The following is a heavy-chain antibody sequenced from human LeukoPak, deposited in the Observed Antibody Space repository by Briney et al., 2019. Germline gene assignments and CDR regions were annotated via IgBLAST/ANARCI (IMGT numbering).Heavy chain of an antibody. CDR2: ISSNGGSP. J-gene: IGHJ6*02. Sequence: GGSLRLSCAASGFTFSSYAMHWVRQAPGKGLEYVSAISSNGGSPYYANSVKGRFTISRDNSKNALYLQMGSLRAEDMAVYYCARSMVRGVIPLYYYYAMDVWGQGTTVTVSS. CDR1: GFTFSSYA. D-gene: IGHD3-10*01. CDR3: ARSMVRGVIPLYYYYAMDV. V-gene: IGHV3-64*01.